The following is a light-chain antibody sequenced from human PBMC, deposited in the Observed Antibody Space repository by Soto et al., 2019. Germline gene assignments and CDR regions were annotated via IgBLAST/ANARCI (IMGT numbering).Light chain of an antibody. V-gene: IGKV3-15*01. CDR3: QQYNDWPLFT. CDR2: GAS. Sequence: EIVMTQSPAPPSVYPRETVTLSRRGRQSVSSYLAWYQQKPGQAPRLLIYGASTRATDIPARFSGSGSGTEFTLTISGLQSEDFAVYSCQQYNDWPLFTFGQGTRLEIK. J-gene: IGKJ5*01. CDR1: QSVSSY.